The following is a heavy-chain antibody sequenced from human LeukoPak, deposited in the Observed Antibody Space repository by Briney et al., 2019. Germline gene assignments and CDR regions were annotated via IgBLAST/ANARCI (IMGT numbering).Heavy chain of an antibody. CDR3: ARGSVYDYVWGSYRSPFDY. CDR1: GRSFSGYY. CDR2: INHSGST. Sequence: PSETLSLTCAVYGRSFSGYYWSWIRQPPGKGLEWIGEINHSGSTNYNPSLKSRVTISVDTSKNQFSLKLSSVTAADTAVYYCARGSVYDYVWGSYRSPFDYWGQGTLVTVSS. J-gene: IGHJ4*02. V-gene: IGHV4-34*01. D-gene: IGHD3-16*02.